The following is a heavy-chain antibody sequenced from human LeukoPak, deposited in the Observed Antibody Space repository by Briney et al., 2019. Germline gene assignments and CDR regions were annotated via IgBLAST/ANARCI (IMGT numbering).Heavy chain of an antibody. Sequence: PSETLSLTCTVSGGSISGSSYYWGWIRQPPGKGLEWIGSIYYSGSTYYNPSLKSRVTISVDTSKNQFSLKLSSVTAADTAVYYCARHVSTIGESFFDYWGQGTLVTVSS. V-gene: IGHV4-39*01. J-gene: IGHJ4*02. D-gene: IGHD2/OR15-2a*01. CDR2: IYYSGST. CDR3: ARHVSTIGESFFDY. CDR1: GGSISGSSYY.